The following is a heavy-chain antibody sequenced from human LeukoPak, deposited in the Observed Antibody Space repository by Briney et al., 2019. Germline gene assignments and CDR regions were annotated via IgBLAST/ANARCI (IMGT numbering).Heavy chain of an antibody. D-gene: IGHD2-2*01. CDR3: AREGVVVSAAVDY. CDR2: ISISGSTI. J-gene: IGHJ4*02. CDR1: GFTFSNYE. Sequence: GGALRLSCAASGFTFSNYEMNWVRQAPGKGLEWVSYISISGSTIYYADSVKCRFTIARDNAKNSLYLQMNSLRAEDTAVYYCAREGVVVSAAVDYWDQGTLVTVSS. V-gene: IGHV3-48*03.